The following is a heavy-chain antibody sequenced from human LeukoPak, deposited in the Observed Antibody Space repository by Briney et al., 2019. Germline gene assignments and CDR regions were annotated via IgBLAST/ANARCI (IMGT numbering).Heavy chain of an antibody. J-gene: IGHJ4*02. CDR2: ISAYNGNT. CDR3: ARDHDSSGWSPFDY. Sequence: ASVKVSCKASGYTFTSYGISWVRQAPGQGLEWMGWISAYNGNTNYAQKLQGRVTMTTGTSTSTAYMELRSLRSDDTAVYYCARDHDSSGWSPFDYWGQGTLVTVSS. V-gene: IGHV1-18*01. D-gene: IGHD6-19*01. CDR1: GYTFTSYG.